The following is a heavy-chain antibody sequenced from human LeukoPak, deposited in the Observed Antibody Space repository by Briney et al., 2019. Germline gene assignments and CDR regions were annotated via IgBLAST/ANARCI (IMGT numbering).Heavy chain of an antibody. V-gene: IGHV1-69*13. CDR3: ARFYGSGSHGTFDY. CDR1: GGTFSSYA. J-gene: IGHJ4*02. CDR2: IIPIFGTA. Sequence: SVKVSCKASGGTFSSYAISWERQAPGQGLEWMGGIIPIFGTANYAQKFQGRVTITADESTSTAYMELSSLRSEDTAVYYCARFYGSGSHGTFDYWGQGTLVTVSS. D-gene: IGHD3-10*01.